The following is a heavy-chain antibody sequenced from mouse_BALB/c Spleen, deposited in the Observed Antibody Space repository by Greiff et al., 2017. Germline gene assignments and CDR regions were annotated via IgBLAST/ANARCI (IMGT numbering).Heavy chain of an antibody. CDR2: ISYSGST. Sequence: DVQLQESGPGLVKPSQSLSLTCTVTGYSITSDYAWNWIRQFPGNKLEWMGYISYSGSTSYNPSLKSRISITRDTSKNQFFLQLNSVTTEDTATYYCAREGPIVYYFDYWGQGTTLTVSS. CDR1: GYSITSDYA. V-gene: IGHV3-2*02. D-gene: IGHD2-12*01. CDR3: AREGPIVYYFDY. J-gene: IGHJ2*01.